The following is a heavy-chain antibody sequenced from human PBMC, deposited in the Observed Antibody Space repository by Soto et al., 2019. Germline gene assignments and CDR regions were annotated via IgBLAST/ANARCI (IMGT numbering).Heavy chain of an antibody. J-gene: IGHJ4*02. V-gene: IGHV4-34*01. CDR3: ARRTSFWSGYYDPKPGNFDY. Sequence: SETLSLTCAVYGGSFSGYYWSWIRQPPGKGLEWIGEINHSGSTNYNPSLKSRVTISVDTSKNQFSLKLSSVTAADTAVYYCARRTSFWSGYYDPKPGNFDYWGQGTLVTVSS. D-gene: IGHD3-3*01. CDR1: GGSFSGYY. CDR2: INHSGST.